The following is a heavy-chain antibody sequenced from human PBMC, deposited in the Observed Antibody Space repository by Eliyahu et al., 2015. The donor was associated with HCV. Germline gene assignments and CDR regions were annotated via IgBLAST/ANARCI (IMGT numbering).Heavy chain of an antibody. Sequence: QVQLQESGPGLVKPSETLSLTCTVSGGSISSXYWSWIRQPPGKRLEWIGYVRYSGSTTYKPSLKSRVTISVDTPKNQFSLKLASVTAADTAVYYCARWLQISGGNYGMDVWGQGTTVTVSS. CDR3: ARWLQISGGNYGMDV. CDR1: GGSISSXY. J-gene: IGHJ6*02. V-gene: IGHV4-59*01. CDR2: VRYSGST. D-gene: IGHD5-24*01.